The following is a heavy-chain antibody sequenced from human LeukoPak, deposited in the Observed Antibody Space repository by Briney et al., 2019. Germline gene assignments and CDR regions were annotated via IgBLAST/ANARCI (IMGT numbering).Heavy chain of an antibody. CDR1: GGSFSGYY. D-gene: IGHD3-10*01. J-gene: IGHJ3*02. CDR3: ATMVRGVIITRFAFDI. V-gene: IGHV4-34*01. Sequence: PSETLSLTCAVYGGSFSGYYWSWIRQPPGKGLEWIGEINHSGSTNYNPFLKSRVTISVDTSKNQFSLKLSSVTAADTAVYYCATMVRGVIITRFAFDIWGQGTMVTVSS. CDR2: INHSGST.